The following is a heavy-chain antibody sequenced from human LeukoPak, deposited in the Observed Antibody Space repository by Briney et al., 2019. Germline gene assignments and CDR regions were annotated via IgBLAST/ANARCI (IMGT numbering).Heavy chain of an antibody. CDR1: GFTFSSYW. CDR2: IKQDGSEK. J-gene: IGHJ5*02. CDR3: TRAGYYDSSGCRWFVP. Sequence: PGGSLRLSCAASGFTFSSYWMSWVRQAPGKGLEWVANIKQDGSEKYYVDSVKGRFTISRDNAKSSLYLQMNSLRAEDTAVYYCTRAGYYDSSGCRWFVPWGQGTLVTVSS. V-gene: IGHV3-7*01. D-gene: IGHD3-22*01.